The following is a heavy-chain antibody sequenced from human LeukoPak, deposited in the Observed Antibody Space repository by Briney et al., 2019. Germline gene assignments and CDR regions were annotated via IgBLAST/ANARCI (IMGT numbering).Heavy chain of an antibody. CDR2: IYDTGST. CDR3: ARRGEGYYDSSGEFDY. J-gene: IGHJ4*02. CDR1: GGSVNSGGYS. V-gene: IGHV4-30-4*07. Sequence: SETLSLTCVVSGGSVNSGGYSWSWTRQPPGKGLEWIGYIYDTGSTLYNPSLESRLTISIDTSKNQFSLRLSSVTAADTAVYYCARRGEGYYDSSGEFDYWGQGTLVTVSS. D-gene: IGHD3-22*01.